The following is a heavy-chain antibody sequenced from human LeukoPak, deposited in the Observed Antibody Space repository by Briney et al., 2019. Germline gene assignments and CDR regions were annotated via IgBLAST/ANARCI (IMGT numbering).Heavy chain of an antibody. CDR3: TTGPIAVAGTGDY. J-gene: IGHJ4*02. CDR2: IKSKTDGGTT. D-gene: IGHD6-19*01. Sequence: PGGSLRLSCAASGFTFSSYWMSWVRQAPGKGLEWVGRIKSKTDGGTTDYAAPVKGRFTISRDDSKNTLYLQMNSLKTEGTAVYYCTTGPIAVAGTGDYWGQGTLVTVSS. CDR1: GFTFSSYW. V-gene: IGHV3-15*01.